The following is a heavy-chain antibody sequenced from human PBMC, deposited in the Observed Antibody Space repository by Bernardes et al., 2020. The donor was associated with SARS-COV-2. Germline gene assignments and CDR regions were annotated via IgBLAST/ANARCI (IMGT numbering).Heavy chain of an antibody. V-gene: IGHV3-66*01. CDR2: IYSGGNT. J-gene: IGHJ4*02. D-gene: IGHD6-13*01. CDR3: ARDYPDPAD. CDR1: GFNVNSNY. Sequence: GGSLRLSCAASGFNVNSNYMSWVRQAPGKGLEWVSVIYSGGNTYYADSVRGRFTISRDNSKNTLYLQMNSLRAEDTAVYYCARDYPDPADWGQGTLVTVSS.